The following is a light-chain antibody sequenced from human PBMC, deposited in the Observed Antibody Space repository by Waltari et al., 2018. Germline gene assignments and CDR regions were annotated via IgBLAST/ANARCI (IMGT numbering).Light chain of an antibody. CDR3: LVWHSTIDHQGV. CDR1: NIGSKS. CDR2: YDS. J-gene: IGLJ2*01. V-gene: IGLV3-21*04. Sequence: SYVVTQSPSVSVAPGETARITGGGDNIGSKSVHWYQQRPGQAPVLVIPYDSDRPSGIPERFSGSNSGNTATLTISWVEAEDEADYYCLVWHSTIDHQGVFGGGTKLTVL.